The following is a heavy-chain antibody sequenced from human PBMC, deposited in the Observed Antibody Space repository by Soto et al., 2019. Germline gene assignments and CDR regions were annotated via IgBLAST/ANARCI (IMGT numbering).Heavy chain of an antibody. D-gene: IGHD6-13*01. CDR3: ARLVGGPYSSSWYGNWFDP. J-gene: IGHJ5*02. V-gene: IGHV5-10-1*01. Sequence: GESLKISCKGSGYSFTSYWISWVRQMPGKGLEWMGRIDPSDSYTNYSPSFQGHVTISADKSISTAYLQWGSLKASDTAMYYCARLVGGPYSSSWYGNWFDPWGQGTLVTVSS. CDR2: IDPSDSYT. CDR1: GYSFTSYW.